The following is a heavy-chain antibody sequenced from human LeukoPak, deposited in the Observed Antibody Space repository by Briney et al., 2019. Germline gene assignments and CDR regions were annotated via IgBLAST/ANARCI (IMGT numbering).Heavy chain of an antibody. J-gene: IGHJ4*02. CDR1: GFTFSNYW. Sequence: GGSLRLSCAASGFTFSNYWMHWVRQGPGKGLVWVSRIKSDGSDPSYADSVKGRFTISRDNAKSTLYLQMNNLRAEDTAVYYCARTRYIYGWCYFDFWGQGTLVTVSS. D-gene: IGHD5-18*01. CDR3: ARTRYIYGWCYFDF. CDR2: IKSDGSDP. V-gene: IGHV3-74*01.